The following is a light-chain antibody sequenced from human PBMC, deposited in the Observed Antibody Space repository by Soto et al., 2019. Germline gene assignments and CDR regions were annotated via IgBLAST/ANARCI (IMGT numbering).Light chain of an antibody. Sequence: EIVLTQSPATLSVSPGERVTLSCRASESVDINLAWYQQKPGQAPRLLIYDASSRATGIPDRFSGGGSGTDFTLTISRLEPEDFAVYYCQQFSSYPLTFGGGTKVDIK. CDR3: QQFSSYPLT. CDR2: DAS. J-gene: IGKJ4*01. V-gene: IGKV3-20*01. CDR1: ESVDIN.